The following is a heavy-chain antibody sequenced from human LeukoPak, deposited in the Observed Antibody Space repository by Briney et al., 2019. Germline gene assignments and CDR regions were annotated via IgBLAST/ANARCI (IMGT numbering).Heavy chain of an antibody. CDR3: AKDGRSSAPH. Sequence: GGSLRLSCAASGFNFSKYAMSWVRQAPGKGPEWVSGITASGGGPSSADSAKGRFSISRDNSKDTLYLQMNSLRAEDTAVYYCAKDGRSSAPHWGQGTLVTVSS. D-gene: IGHD6-6*01. V-gene: IGHV3-23*01. J-gene: IGHJ4*02. CDR1: GFNFSKYA. CDR2: ITASGGGP.